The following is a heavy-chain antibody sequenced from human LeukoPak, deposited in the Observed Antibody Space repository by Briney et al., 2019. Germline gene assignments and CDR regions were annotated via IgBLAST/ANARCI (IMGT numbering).Heavy chain of an antibody. CDR1: GGSISTYN. CDR3: ATEYYFAMDV. Sequence: SETLSLTCTVSGGSISTYNWTWIRQPAGEGLEWIGRIYTSGSTNYNPSLKSRVTMSVDTPKNQFSLKLTSVTAADTAVYFCATEYYFAMDVWGQGTTVTVSS. J-gene: IGHJ6*02. V-gene: IGHV4-4*07. CDR2: IYTSGST.